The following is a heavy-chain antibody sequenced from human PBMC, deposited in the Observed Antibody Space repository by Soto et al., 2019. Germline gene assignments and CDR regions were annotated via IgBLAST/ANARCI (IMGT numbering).Heavy chain of an antibody. V-gene: IGHV1-18*01. D-gene: IGHD3-3*01. CDR2: ISAYNGNT. CDR1: GYTFTSYG. CDR3: ARALDFWSGYYNPNWFDP. Sequence: QVQLVQSGAEVKKPGASVKVSCKASGYTFTSYGISWVQQAPGQGLEWMGWISAYNGNTNYAQKLQGRVTMTTDTSTSTAYMELRSLRSDDTAVYYCARALDFWSGYYNPNWFDPWGQGTLVTVSS. J-gene: IGHJ5*02.